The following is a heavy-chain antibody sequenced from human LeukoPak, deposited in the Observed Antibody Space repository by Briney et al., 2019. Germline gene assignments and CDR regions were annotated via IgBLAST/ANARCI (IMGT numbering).Heavy chain of an antibody. J-gene: IGHJ4*02. V-gene: IGHV1-69*16. Sequence: GSSVKVSCMISGGTFRSYTVTWVRQAPGQGLEWMGGIIPDLGATNFAQKFQGRVTITADALTSSVYMEMNSLTSDDTAVYYCARGNAVGDHVPLNNWGQGTLVTVSS. CDR2: IIPDLGAT. D-gene: IGHD4-17*01. CDR3: ARGNAVGDHVPLNN. CDR1: GGTFRSYT.